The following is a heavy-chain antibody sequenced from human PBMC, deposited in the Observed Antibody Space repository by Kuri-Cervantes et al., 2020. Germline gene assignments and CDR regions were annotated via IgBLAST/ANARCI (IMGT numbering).Heavy chain of an antibody. V-gene: IGHV3-21*01. CDR1: GFTFSSYS. CDR2: ISSSSSYI. CDR3: ARRASRYYYGMDV. J-gene: IGHJ6*02. Sequence: LSLTCAASGFTFSSYSMNWVRQAPGKGLGWVSSISSSSSYIYYADSVKGRFTISRDNAKNSPYLQMNSLRDEDTAVYYCARRASRYYYGMDVWGQGTTVTVSS.